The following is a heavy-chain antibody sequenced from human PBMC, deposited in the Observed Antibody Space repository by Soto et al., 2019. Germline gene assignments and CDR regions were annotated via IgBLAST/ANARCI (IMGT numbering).Heavy chain of an antibody. J-gene: IGHJ4*02. CDR1: GGSFSGYY. CDR2: INHSGST. Sequence: SETLSLTCAVYGGSFSGYYWSWIRQPPGKGLEWIGEINHSGSTNYNPSLKSRVTISVDTSKNQFSLKLSSVTAADTAVYYCARRIVVVPAAVDYWGQGTLVTVSS. V-gene: IGHV4-34*01. CDR3: ARRIVVVPAAVDY. D-gene: IGHD2-2*01.